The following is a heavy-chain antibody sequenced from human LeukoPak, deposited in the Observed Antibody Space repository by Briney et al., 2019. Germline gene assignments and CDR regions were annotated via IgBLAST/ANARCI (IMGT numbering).Heavy chain of an antibody. CDR2: IYYSGST. D-gene: IGHD5-12*01. V-gene: IGHV4-59*01. CDR1: GDSISSYY. J-gene: IGHJ4*02. Sequence: SETLSLTCTVSGDSISSYYWSWIRQPPGKGLEWIGYIYYSGSTNYNPSLKSRVTISVDTSKNQFSLKLSSVTAADTAVYYCASYGSGYDSPFDYWGQGTLVTVSS. CDR3: ASYGSGYDSPFDY.